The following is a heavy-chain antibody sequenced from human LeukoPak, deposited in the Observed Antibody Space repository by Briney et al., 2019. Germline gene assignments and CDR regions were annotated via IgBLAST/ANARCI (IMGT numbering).Heavy chain of an antibody. CDR2: IKKDGSEK. D-gene: IGHD6-13*01. V-gene: IGHV3-7*01. J-gene: IGHJ3*01. CDR1: GFIFSNYW. Sequence: GGSLRLSCAASGFIFSNYWMNWVRQTPGKGLEWVANIKKDGSEKYYVDSVRGRFTISRDNAKNSLYLQMNSLRAEDTAVYYCARDSAARSYIAAAGNWGQGTMVTVSS. CDR3: ARDSAARSYIAAAGN.